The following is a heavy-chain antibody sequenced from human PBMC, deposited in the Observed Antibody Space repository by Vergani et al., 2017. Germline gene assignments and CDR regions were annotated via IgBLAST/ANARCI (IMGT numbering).Heavy chain of an antibody. V-gene: IGHV3-33*06. CDR1: GFSFRGHG. Sequence: QVHLVKSGGGVVQPGRSLTLSCVASGFSFRGHGMHWVRQAPGKGVEWVAVIWYDGSNKYYADSVKGRFTISRDNSQNTVNLQMNSLRVDDTAVYYCAKDLGGCNSISCSDYMDFWGKGTTVTV. CDR2: IWYDGSNK. J-gene: IGHJ6*03. D-gene: IGHD2/OR15-2a*01. CDR3: AKDLGGCNSISCSDYMDF.